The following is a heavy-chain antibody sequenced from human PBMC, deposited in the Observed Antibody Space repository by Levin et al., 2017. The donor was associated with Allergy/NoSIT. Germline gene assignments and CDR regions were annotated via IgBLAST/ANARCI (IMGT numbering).Heavy chain of an antibody. CDR1: GFTFSSYA. D-gene: IGHD6-13*01. CDR3: AKDWEVEKQQLIGPPPPNDWFDP. J-gene: IGHJ5*02. Sequence: GESLKISCAASGFTFSSYAMSWVRQAPGKGLEWVSAISGSGGSTYYADSVKGRFTISRDNSKNTLYLQMNSLRAEDTAVYYCAKDWEVEKQQLIGPPPPNDWFDPWGQGTLVTVSS. CDR2: ISGSGGST. V-gene: IGHV3-23*01.